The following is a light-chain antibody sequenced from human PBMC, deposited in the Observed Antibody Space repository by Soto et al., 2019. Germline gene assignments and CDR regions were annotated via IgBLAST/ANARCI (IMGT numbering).Light chain of an antibody. CDR2: GAS. CDR3: QCYGTSWWT. CDR1: QSVNSNY. Sequence: ELVLTQSPGTLSLSPGERGTLSCRASQSVNSNYLAWYQQRPGQAPRLLMYGASSRATGIPDRFSGSGSGADFTLTISRVEPEDFAVYVCQCYGTSWWTFGQGTKVESK. J-gene: IGKJ1*01. V-gene: IGKV3-20*01.